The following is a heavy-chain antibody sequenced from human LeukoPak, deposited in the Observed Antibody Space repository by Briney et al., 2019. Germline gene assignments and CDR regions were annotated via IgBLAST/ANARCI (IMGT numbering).Heavy chain of an antibody. V-gene: IGHV4-4*07. CDR1: GGSISSYY. D-gene: IGHD6-13*01. CDR2: IYTSGST. Sequence: SETLSLTCTVSGGSISSYYWSWIRQPAGKGLEGIGRIYTSGSTNYNPSLKSRVTMSVDTSKNHFSLKLSSVTAADTAVYYCARTIAAAPADAFDIWGQGTMVTVSS. J-gene: IGHJ3*02. CDR3: ARTIAAAPADAFDI.